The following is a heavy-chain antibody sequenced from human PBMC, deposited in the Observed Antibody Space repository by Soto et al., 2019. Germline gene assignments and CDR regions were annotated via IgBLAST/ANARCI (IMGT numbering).Heavy chain of an antibody. CDR2: ISYDGSNK. D-gene: IGHD2-2*01. J-gene: IGHJ4*02. Sequence: QVQLVESVGGVVQPGRSLRLSCAASGFTFSSYGMHWVRQAPGKGLEWVAVISYDGSNKYYADSVKGRFTISRDNSKNTLDLQMNSLRAEDTAVYYCADLYRSTSYWGQGTLVTVSS. CDR1: GFTFSSYG. CDR3: ADLYRSTSY. V-gene: IGHV3-30*03.